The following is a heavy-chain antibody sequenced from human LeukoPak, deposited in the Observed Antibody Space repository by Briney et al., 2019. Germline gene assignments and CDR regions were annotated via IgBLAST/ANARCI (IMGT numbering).Heavy chain of an antibody. D-gene: IGHD6-13*01. CDR2: ISGSSRHK. Sequence: GGSLRLSCAASGFTFSSYTMNWVRQAPGKGLEWVSSISGSSRHKYYADSVKGRFTTSRDNAKNSLNLQMNSLRAEDTAVYYCARTANFAAGYYIDYWGQGTLVTVSS. CDR1: GFTFSSYT. CDR3: ARTANFAAGYYIDY. V-gene: IGHV3-21*01. J-gene: IGHJ4*02.